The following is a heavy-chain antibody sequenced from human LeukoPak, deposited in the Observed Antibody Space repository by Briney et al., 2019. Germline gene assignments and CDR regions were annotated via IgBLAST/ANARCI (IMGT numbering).Heavy chain of an antibody. CDR3: ARTRLDWNALDY. CDR1: GFTFSSYA. V-gene: IGHV3-30-3*01. J-gene: IGHJ4*02. CDR2: ISYDGSNK. D-gene: IGHD1-1*01. Sequence: GGSLRLSCAASGFTFSSYAMHWVRQAPGKGLEGVAVISYDGSNKYYADSVKGRFTISRDNSKNTLYLQMNSLRAEDTAVYYCARTRLDWNALDYWGQGTLVTVSS.